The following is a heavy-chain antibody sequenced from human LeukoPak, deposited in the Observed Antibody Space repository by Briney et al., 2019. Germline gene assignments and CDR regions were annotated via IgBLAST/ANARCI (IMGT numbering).Heavy chain of an antibody. CDR3: AREPYARSSRDY. D-gene: IGHD2-2*01. J-gene: IGHJ4*02. CDR1: RFTLRHYL. V-gene: IGHV3-7*01. CDR2: IKQEGSEK. Sequence: GGSLRLSRVASRFTLRHYLISWLRPAPGRGVAGVANIKQEGSEKYHVHSLKGRFTISRENAQNSLYLQMNSLRAEDTAVCYCAREPYARSSRDYWGQGTLVTVSS.